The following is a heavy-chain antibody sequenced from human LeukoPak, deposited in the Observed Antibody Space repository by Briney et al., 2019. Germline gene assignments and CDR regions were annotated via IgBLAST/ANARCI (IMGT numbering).Heavy chain of an antibody. CDR3: ARVTGYMIEDYFDY. CDR2: IYYSGST. D-gene: IGHD3-22*01. CDR1: GGSINNYY. V-gene: IGHV4-59*01. Sequence: PSETLSLTCTVSGGSINNYYWSWIRQTPGKGLEFIGYIYYSGSTSYNPSLKSRVTISVKTSKNQFSLKLSSVTAADTAVYYCARVTGYMIEDYFDYWGQGTLVTVSS. J-gene: IGHJ4*02.